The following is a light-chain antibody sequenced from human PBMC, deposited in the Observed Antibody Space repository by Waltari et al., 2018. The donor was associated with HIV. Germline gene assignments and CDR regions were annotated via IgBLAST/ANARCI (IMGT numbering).Light chain of an antibody. CDR3: GAWDDSLRVYV. CDR2: RSD. Sequence: QSVLTQPPSASGTAGQRVTSSRSGSSSHIGCIIVSWDQHRPGAAPKLLIYRSDQRPSGVPVRFSGTKSGTSASLTISGLRSEDEGDYYCGAWDDSLRVYVFGTGTKVTVL. J-gene: IGLJ1*01. V-gene: IGLV1-47*01. CDR1: SSHIGCII.